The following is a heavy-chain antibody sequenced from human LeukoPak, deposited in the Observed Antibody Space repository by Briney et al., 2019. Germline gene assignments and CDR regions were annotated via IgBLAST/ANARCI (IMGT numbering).Heavy chain of an antibody. J-gene: IGHJ3*02. V-gene: IGHV1-18*01. D-gene: IGHD6-13*01. Sequence: GASVKVSCKASGYTFTSYGISWVRQAPGQGLEWMGWISAYNGNTNYAQKLQGRVTMTTDTSTSTAYMELRSLRSDDTAVYYCARGLKYSSSWYKFDSPDAFDIWGQGTMVTVSS. CDR1: GYTFTSYG. CDR2: ISAYNGNT. CDR3: ARGLKYSSSWYKFDSPDAFDI.